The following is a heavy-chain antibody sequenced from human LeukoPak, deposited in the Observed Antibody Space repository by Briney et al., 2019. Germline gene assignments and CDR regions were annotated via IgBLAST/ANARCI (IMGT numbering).Heavy chain of an antibody. CDR2: INPNSGGT. D-gene: IGHD6-13*01. V-gene: IGHV1-2*02. CDR1: GYTFTGNY. CDR3: ARGVGSSGFKS. Sequence: ASVKVSCKASGYTFTGNYIHWVRQAPGQGLVYMGWINPNSGGTIYAQHFQDRVTMTRDTSISTAYMELASLTYDDTAVYYCARGVGSSGFKSWGQGTLVTISS. J-gene: IGHJ5*02.